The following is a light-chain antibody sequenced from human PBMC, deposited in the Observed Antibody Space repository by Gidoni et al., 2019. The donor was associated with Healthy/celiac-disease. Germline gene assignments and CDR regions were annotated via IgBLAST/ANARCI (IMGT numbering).Light chain of an antibody. V-gene: IGLV3-21*02. CDR1: NIGSKT. CDR3: QVWDTNSDHHVV. J-gene: IGLJ2*01. Sequence: SYVLTQPPSVSVAPGQTARITCGGNNIGSKTVHWYQQKPGQAPVLVVFDDSDRPSGIPERLSGSYSGNTATLTISRVEAGDEADYYCQVWDTNSDHHVVFGGGTKLTVL. CDR2: DDS.